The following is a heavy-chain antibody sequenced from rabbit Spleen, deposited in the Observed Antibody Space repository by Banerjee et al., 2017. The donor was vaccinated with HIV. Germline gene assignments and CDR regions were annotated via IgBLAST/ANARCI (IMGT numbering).Heavy chain of an antibody. D-gene: IGHD6-1*01. CDR1: GFSFSSVFW. V-gene: IGHV1S40*01. Sequence: QSLEESGGDLVKPGASLTLTCTASGFSFSSVFWMCWVRQAPGKGLEWIACVYAGNNGGTYYASWAKGRFTISKTSSTTVTLQMTSLTDADTATYFCARDDGSYDYIDGYFNLWGPGTLVTVS. CDR2: VYAGNNGGT. CDR3: ARDDGSYDYIDGYFNL. J-gene: IGHJ4*01.